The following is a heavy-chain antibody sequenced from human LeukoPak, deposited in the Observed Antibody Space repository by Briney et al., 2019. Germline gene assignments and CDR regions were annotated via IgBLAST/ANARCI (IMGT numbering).Heavy chain of an antibody. J-gene: IGHJ6*02. Sequence: ASVKVSCKASGYTFTSYDINWVRQATGQGLEWMGWMNPNSGNTGYAQKFQGRVTMTRNTSISTAYMELSSPRSEDTAVYYCARGLCSSTSCYYYYGMDVWGQGTTVTVSS. D-gene: IGHD2-2*01. CDR2: MNPNSGNT. V-gene: IGHV1-8*01. CDR3: ARGLCSSTSCYYYYGMDV. CDR1: GYTFTSYD.